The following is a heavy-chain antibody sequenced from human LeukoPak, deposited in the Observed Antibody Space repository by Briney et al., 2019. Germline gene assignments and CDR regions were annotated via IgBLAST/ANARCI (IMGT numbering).Heavy chain of an antibody. CDR1: GFTFSAYS. V-gene: IGHV3-21*01. D-gene: IGHD1-26*01. CDR2: ISSSGTYI. Sequence: PGGSLRLSCAASGFTFSAYSINWVRQAPGRGLEWVSSISSSGTYIYYADSVKGRFTISRDNAKNSLSLQMNSLGAEDTAVYYCARDFRYSGSYHHWFDPWGQGTLVTVSS. J-gene: IGHJ5*02. CDR3: ARDFRYSGSYHHWFDP.